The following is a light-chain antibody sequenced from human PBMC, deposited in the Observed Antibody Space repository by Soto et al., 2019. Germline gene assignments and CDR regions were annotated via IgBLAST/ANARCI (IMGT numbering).Light chain of an antibody. CDR1: SGHSSYA. Sequence: QLVLTQSPSASASLGASVKLTCTLSSGHSSYAIAWHQQQPEKGPRYLMKLNSDDSHSKGDGIPDRFSGSSSGAERYLTISSLQSEDEADYYCQTWGTGIHVVFGGGTQLTVL. V-gene: IGLV4-69*01. CDR3: QTWGTGIHVV. CDR2: LNSDDSH. J-gene: IGLJ2*01.